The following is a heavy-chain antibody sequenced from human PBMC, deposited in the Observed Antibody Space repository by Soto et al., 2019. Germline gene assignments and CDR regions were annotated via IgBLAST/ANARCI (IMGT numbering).Heavy chain of an antibody. CDR3: ARTSSRAYLMFDY. J-gene: IGHJ4*02. V-gene: IGHV4-31*03. CDR2: IYYTGNS. D-gene: IGHD3-10*01. Sequence: QVQLQESGPGLVKPSQTLSLTCTVSGGSISSDGYYWSWIRQLPGKGLECIGYIYYTGNSHYNPSLKSRVTISVDTSKNQFSLRLSSVTAADTAVYYCARTSSRAYLMFDYWGQGTLVTVSS. CDR1: GGSISSDGYY.